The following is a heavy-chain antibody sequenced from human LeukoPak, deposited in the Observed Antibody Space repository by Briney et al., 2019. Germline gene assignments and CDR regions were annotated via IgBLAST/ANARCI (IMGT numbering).Heavy chain of an antibody. V-gene: IGHV3-23*01. J-gene: IGHJ4*02. CDR2: SNGSGDIT. CDR1: GFTFSTYA. CDR3: AKDVDIVATINGWFDY. D-gene: IGHD5-12*01. Sequence: GGSLRLSCAASGFTFSTYAMNWVRQAPGKGLEWVSGSNGSGDITYYAYSVKGRFIIHRDNYNRTLYLRMNTLRAEDTAVYYCAKDVDIVATINGWFDYWGQGTLVTVSS.